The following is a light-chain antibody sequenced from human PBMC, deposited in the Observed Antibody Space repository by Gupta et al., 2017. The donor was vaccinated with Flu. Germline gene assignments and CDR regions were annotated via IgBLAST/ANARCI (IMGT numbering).Light chain of an antibody. Sequence: EIVMTQSPATLSVSPGERATLSCRASQSVSSNLAWYQQKPGQAPRLLIYGASTRATGIPARFSGSGYGTEFTLTISSRQSEDFAVYYCQQYYKWPPITFGGGTKVETK. CDR3: QQYYKWPPIT. V-gene: IGKV3-15*01. CDR2: GAS. J-gene: IGKJ4*01. CDR1: QSVSSN.